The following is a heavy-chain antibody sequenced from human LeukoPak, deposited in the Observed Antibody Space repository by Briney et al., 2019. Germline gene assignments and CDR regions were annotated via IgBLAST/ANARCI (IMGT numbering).Heavy chain of an antibody. V-gene: IGHV4-39*02. CDR3: ARRGYGASRRYFDF. D-gene: IGHD4/OR15-4a*01. CDR1: GGSISSSSYY. J-gene: IGHJ4*02. CDR2: IYYSGNT. Sequence: SETLSLTCTVSGGSISSSSYYWGWIRQPPGKGLEWIGIIYYSGNTYCNPSLKSRATISVDTSKNHFSLKLSSVTAADTAVYYCARRGYGASRRYFDFWGQGTLVTVSS.